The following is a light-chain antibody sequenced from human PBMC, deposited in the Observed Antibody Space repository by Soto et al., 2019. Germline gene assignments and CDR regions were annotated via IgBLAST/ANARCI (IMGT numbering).Light chain of an antibody. Sequence: IQMTQSPSSLSASVRDRVTITCRASQDIGNDLGWYQQKPGKAPNLLIYAASSLRSGVPSRFSGSGSVTHFTLTINSLQPEDSATYFCLQDNNYPWTFGQGTKVEIK. V-gene: IGKV1-6*02. J-gene: IGKJ1*01. CDR1: QDIGND. CDR2: AAS. CDR3: LQDNNYPWT.